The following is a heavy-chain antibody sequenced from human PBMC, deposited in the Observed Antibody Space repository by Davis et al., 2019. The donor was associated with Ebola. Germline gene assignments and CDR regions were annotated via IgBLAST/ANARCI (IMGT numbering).Heavy chain of an antibody. CDR2: IKQDGSEK. V-gene: IGHV3-7*03. D-gene: IGHD3-16*01. J-gene: IGHJ4*02. CDR3: ARDRLIDY. Sequence: GGSLRLSCAASGFTFNTYWMNWVRQGPGKGLEWVANIKQDGSEKYYVDSVKGRFTISRDNAKNSLYLQINSLRGEDTAVYYCARDRLIDYWGQGTLVTVSS. CDR1: GFTFNTYW.